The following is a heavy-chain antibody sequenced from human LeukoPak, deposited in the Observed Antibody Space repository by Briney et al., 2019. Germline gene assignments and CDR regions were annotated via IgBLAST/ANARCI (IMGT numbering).Heavy chain of an antibody. D-gene: IGHD2-2*01. J-gene: IGHJ6*03. CDR1: GYTFTSYD. CDR3: ARGSYSTIYYYYMDV. Sequence: ASVKVSCKASGYTFTSYDINWVRQATGQGLEWMGWMNPNSGNTGYAQKFQGRVTMTRNTSISTAYMELSSLRSEDTAVYYCARGSYSTIYYYYMDVWGKGTTVTVSS. CDR2: MNPNSGNT. V-gene: IGHV1-8*01.